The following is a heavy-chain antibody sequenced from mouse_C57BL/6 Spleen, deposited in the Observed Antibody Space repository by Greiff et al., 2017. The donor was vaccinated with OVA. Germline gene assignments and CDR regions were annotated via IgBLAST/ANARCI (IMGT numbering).Heavy chain of an antibody. J-gene: IGHJ3*01. D-gene: IGHD1-1*01. Sequence: QVHVKQPGAELVKPGASVKMSCKASGYTFTSYWITWVKQRPGQGLEWIGDIYPGSGSTNYNEKFKSKATLTVDTSSSTAYMQLSSLTSEDSAVYYCARRGLLRSFAYWGQGTLVTVSA. CDR1: GYTFTSYW. CDR2: IYPGSGST. V-gene: IGHV1-55*01. CDR3: ARRGLLRSFAY.